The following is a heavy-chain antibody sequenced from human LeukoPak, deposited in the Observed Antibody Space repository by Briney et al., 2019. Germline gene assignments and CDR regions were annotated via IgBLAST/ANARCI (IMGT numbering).Heavy chain of an antibody. CDR2: IYPGDSET. D-gene: IGHD3-10*01. CDR1: GYIFTTYW. CDR3: ARRRFGDFLVDY. J-gene: IGHJ4*02. Sequence: GESLKISCKGSGYIFTTYWIAWVRQMPGKGLEWMGVIYPGDSETRYSPSFQGQVTISADKSITTAYLQLSSLKASDTAIYYCARRRFGDFLVDYWGQGTLVTVSS. V-gene: IGHV5-51*01.